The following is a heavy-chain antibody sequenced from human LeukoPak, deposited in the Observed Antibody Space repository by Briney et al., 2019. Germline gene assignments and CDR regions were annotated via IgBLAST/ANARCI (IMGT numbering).Heavy chain of an antibody. CDR3: ARHYDSSAYWYYFDY. CDR2: IYYSGST. J-gene: IGHJ4*02. V-gene: IGHV4-59*08. D-gene: IGHD3-22*01. CDR1: GGSISSYY. Sequence: SETLSLTCTVSGGSISSYYWSWIRQPPGKGLEWIGYIYYSGSTNYDPSLKSRVTISVDTSKNQFSLKLSSVTAADTAVYYCARHYDSSAYWYYFDYWGQGTLVTVSS.